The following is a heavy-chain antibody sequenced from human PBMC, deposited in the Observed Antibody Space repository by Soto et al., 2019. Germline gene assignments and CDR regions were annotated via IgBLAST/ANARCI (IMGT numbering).Heavy chain of an antibody. D-gene: IGHD5-18*01. CDR3: AGEDTAMVTFVAGYYFDY. CDR2: IIPIFGTA. CDR1: GGTFSSYA. V-gene: IGHV1-69*12. Sequence: QVQLVQSGAEVKKPGSSVKVSCKASGGTFSSYAISWVRQAPGQGLEWMGGIIPIFGTANYAQKFQGRVTITAYEFTSRASMDLSSLRSEDTALYSCAGEDTAMVTFVAGYYFDYWGQGTLVTVSS. J-gene: IGHJ4*02.